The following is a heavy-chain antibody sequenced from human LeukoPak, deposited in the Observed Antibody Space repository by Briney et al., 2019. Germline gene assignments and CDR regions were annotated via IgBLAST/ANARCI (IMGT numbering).Heavy chain of an antibody. CDR2: IYPGDSDT. D-gene: IGHD3-22*01. Sequence: GESLKISCKGSGYSFTTYWIAWVRQLPGKGLEWMGIIYPGDSDTRYSPSFQGQVSISVDKSISTAYLQWSSLKASDTTMFYCARNPDSSGKNWFDPWGQGTLVTVSS. J-gene: IGHJ5*02. CDR1: GYSFTTYW. CDR3: ARNPDSSGKNWFDP. V-gene: IGHV5-51*01.